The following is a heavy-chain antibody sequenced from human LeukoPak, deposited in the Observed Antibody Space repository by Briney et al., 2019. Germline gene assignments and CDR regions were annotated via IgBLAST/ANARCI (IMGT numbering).Heavy chain of an antibody. CDR2: IIPIFGTA. D-gene: IGHD1-7*01. Sequence: SVKVSCKASGGTFSSYAISWVRQAPGQGLEWMGGIIPIFGTANYAQKFQGRVTITTDESTSTAYMELSSLRSEDTAVYYCARGGLVSGTTNWFDPWGQGNLVTVSS. J-gene: IGHJ5*02. CDR3: ARGGLVSGTTNWFDP. CDR1: GGTFSSYA. V-gene: IGHV1-69*05.